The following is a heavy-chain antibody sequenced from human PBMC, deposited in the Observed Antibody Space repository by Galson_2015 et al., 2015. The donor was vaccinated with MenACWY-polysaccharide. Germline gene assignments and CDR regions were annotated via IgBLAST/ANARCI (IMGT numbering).Heavy chain of an antibody. J-gene: IGHJ6*02. CDR1: GFTFSSYA. V-gene: IGHV3-23*01. Sequence: SLRLSCAASGFTFSSYAMSWVRQAPGKGPEWVSAISGSGGSTYYADSVKGRFTISRDNSKNTLYLQMNSLRAEDTAVYYCAKDGPYSSGSDGRDVGGQGTTVTVSS. CDR3: AKDGPYSSGSDGRDV. CDR2: ISGSGGST. D-gene: IGHD6-19*01.